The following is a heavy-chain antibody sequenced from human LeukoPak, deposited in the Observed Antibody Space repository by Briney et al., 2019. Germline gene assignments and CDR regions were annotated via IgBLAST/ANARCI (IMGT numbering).Heavy chain of an antibody. CDR1: GYTFTGYY. V-gene: IGHV1-2*02. D-gene: IGHD1-26*01. CDR3: ASGRWELPTGNWFDP. Sequence: ASVKVSCKAPGYTFTGYYMHWVRQAPGQGLEWMGWINPNSGGTNYAQKFQGRVTMTRDTSISTAYMELSRLRSDDTAVYYCASGRWELPTGNWFDPWGQGTLVTVSS. J-gene: IGHJ5*02. CDR2: INPNSGGT.